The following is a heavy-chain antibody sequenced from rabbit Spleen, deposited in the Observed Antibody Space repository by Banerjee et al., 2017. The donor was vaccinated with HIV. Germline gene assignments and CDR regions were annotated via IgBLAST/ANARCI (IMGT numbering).Heavy chain of an antibody. V-gene: IGHV1S45*01. Sequence: QEQLVESGGGLVQPTGSLTLTCKASGIDFSNYYYISWVRQAPGKGLEWIGCIYTGGSGGVYYASWTKGRFTISKTSSTTVTLQMTGLTAADTATYFCGRSSDTGYAAYGYGFNLWGPGTLVTVS. CDR3: GRSSDTGYAAYGYGFNL. J-gene: IGHJ4*01. CDR2: IYTGGSGGV. D-gene: IGHD3-1*01. CDR1: GIDFSNYYY.